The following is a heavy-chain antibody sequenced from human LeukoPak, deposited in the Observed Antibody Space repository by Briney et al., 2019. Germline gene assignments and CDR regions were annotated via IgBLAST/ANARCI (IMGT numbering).Heavy chain of an antibody. CDR1: GFSFSNHW. V-gene: IGHV3-7*01. J-gene: IGHJ4*02. CDR3: ARVWPFGVRGVIIRRYFDF. CDR2: IKQDGSEK. D-gene: IGHD3-10*01. Sequence: GGSLRLSCAASGFSFSNHWMSWVRQAPGKGLEWVANIKQDGSEKNYVDSVKGRFTISRDNAKNSLYLQMNSLRAEDTAVYYCARVWPFGVRGVIIRRYFDFWGQGTLVTVSS.